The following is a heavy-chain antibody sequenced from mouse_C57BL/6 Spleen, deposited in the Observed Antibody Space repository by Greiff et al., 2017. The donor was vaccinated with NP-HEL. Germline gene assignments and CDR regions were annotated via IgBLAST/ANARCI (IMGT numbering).Heavy chain of an antibody. CDR1: GYTFTDHI. V-gene: IGHV1-11*01. CDR2: IYPVSGAT. J-gene: IGHJ4*01. D-gene: IGHD1-1*02. Sequence: VQLQQSGAELASPGASVTLSCKASGYTFTDHIMNWVKKRPGQGLEWIGRIYPVSGATNYNQKFMGKATFSVERSSSTVYMVLNSLTSEDPAVYYGGRSGGDYYDMDYWGQGTSVTVSS. CDR3: GRSGGDYYDMDY.